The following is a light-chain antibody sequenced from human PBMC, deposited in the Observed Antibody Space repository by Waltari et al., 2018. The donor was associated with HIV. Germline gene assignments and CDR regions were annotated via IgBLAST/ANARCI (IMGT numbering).Light chain of an antibody. CDR2: EAS. Sequence: IQMAQPPSPLSASVGDSVSITCRASQSVSYNVNWHQQKPGKAPKVLIYEASNLQSGVPSRFSGSGSGTDFTLTINSLQPDDFATYFCHQSYNSPLTFGPGTKVEI. J-gene: IGKJ3*01. CDR3: HQSYNSPLT. CDR1: QSVSYN. V-gene: IGKV1-39*01.